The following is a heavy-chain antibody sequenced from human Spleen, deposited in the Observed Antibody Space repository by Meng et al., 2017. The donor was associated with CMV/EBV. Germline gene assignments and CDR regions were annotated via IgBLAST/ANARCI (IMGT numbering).Heavy chain of an antibody. CDR1: GYSISSGYY. V-gene: IGHV4-38-2*02. J-gene: IGHJ6*02. Sequence: SETLSLTCTVSGYSISSGYYWAWVRQPPGKGLEWIGCSHYSGSTYYNPSLKSRVTVSVDMSKNQFSLKLSSVTAADTAVYSCARESHYYCGMDVWGQGTTVTV. CDR2: SHYSGST. CDR3: ARESHYYCGMDV.